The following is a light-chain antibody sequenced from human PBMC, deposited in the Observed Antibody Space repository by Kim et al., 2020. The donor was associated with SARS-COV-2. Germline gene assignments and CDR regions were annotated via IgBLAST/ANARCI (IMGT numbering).Light chain of an antibody. V-gene: IGLV1-44*01. J-gene: IGLJ2*01. CDR1: ISNIGRHP. Sequence: GQGATITMSGDISNIGRHPATRNQQSPQTTPNLPTHTDDQRPSGVPDRFSGSKSGTSASLAISGLQSADEADYYCAAWDDSLNGLVFGGGTQLTVL. CDR3: AAWDDSLNGLV. CDR2: TDD.